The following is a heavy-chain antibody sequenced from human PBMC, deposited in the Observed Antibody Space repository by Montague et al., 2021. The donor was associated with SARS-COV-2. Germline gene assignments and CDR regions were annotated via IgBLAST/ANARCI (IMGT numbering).Heavy chain of an antibody. J-gene: IGHJ6*02. CDR1: GGSFSGYY. CDR2: INHSGST. CDR3: ASGKTVTTFYYYYYGMDV. D-gene: IGHD4-17*01. V-gene: IGHV4-34*01. Sequence: SETLSLTCAVYGGSFSGYYWSWIRQPPGKGLEWIGEINHSGSTNYNPSLKSRVTISVDTSKNQFSLKLSSVTAADTAVYYCASGKTVTTFYYYYYGMDVWGQGTTVTVSS.